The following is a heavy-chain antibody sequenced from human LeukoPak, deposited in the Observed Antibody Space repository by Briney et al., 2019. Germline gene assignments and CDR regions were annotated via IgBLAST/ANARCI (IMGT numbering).Heavy chain of an antibody. CDR1: GGSISSGSYY. J-gene: IGHJ4*02. D-gene: IGHD3-10*01. Sequence: SETLSLTCTVSGGSISSGSYYWSWIRQPAGKGLEWIRRIYTSGSTNYNPSLKSRVTISVDTSKNQFSLKLSSVTAADTAVYYCARGEHYYGSGSYGSWGQGTLVTVSS. V-gene: IGHV4-61*02. CDR2: IYTSGST. CDR3: ARGEHYYGSGSYGS.